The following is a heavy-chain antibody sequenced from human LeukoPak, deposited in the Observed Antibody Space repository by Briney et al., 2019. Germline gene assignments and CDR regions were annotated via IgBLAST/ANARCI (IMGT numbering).Heavy chain of an antibody. J-gene: IGHJ6*02. CDR1: GYTSTGYY. CDR3: ARDLQKAVAGHYYYYYGMDV. V-gene: IGHV1-2*02. Sequence: ASVKVSCKASGYTSTGYYMHWVRQAPGQGLEWMGWINPNSGGTNYAQKFQGRVTMTRDTSISTAYMELSRLRSDDTAVYYCARDLQKAVAGHYYYYYGMDVWGQGTTVTVSS. D-gene: IGHD6-19*01. CDR2: INPNSGGT.